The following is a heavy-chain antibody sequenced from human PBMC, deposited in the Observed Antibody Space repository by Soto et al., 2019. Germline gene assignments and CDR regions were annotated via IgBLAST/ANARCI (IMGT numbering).Heavy chain of an antibody. CDR1: GYTFTSYA. D-gene: IGHD3-10*01. J-gene: IGHJ4*02. CDR3: ARGPGTMAKIDY. V-gene: IGHV1-18*01. CDR2: ISAYNGNT. Sequence: ASVKVSCKASGYTFTSYAMHWVRQAPGQRLEWMGWISAYNGNTNYAQKLQGRVTMTTDTSTSTAYMELSSLRSEDTAVYYCARGPGTMAKIDYWGQGTLVTVSS.